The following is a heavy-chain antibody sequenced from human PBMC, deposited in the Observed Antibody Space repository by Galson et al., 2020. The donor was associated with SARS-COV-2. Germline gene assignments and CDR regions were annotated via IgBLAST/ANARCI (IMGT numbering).Heavy chain of an antibody. J-gene: IGHJ3*02. Sequence: GGSLRLSCAASGFRFRDYEMNWVRQVPGKGLEWIAYIGSSGTSIYYADSVKGHFTISRDNANNSLYLQMNNLRAEDTGLYYCARFLARWVTGTSGAFDIWGQGTMVTVSS. CDR1: GFRFRDYE. V-gene: IGHV3-48*03. CDR2: IGSSGTSI. D-gene: IGHD1-7*01. CDR3: ARFLARWVTGTSGAFDI.